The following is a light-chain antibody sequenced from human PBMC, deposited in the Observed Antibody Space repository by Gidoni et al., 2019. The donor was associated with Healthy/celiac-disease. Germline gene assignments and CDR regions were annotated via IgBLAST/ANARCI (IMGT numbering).Light chain of an antibody. CDR1: QSVSSY. J-gene: IGKJ3*01. CDR3: QQRSNWPPLFT. CDR2: DAS. Sequence: EIVLTQSPATLSFSPGERATLSCRASQSVSSYLAWYQQNPGQAPRLRIYDASNRATGIPARFSGSGSGTDFTLTISSLEPEDFAVYYCQQRSNWPPLFTFGPGTKVDIK. V-gene: IGKV3-11*01.